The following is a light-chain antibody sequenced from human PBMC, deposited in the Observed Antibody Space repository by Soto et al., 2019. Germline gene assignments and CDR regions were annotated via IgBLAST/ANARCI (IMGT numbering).Light chain of an antibody. CDR3: SSYTSSSTYV. J-gene: IGLJ1*01. CDR1: SSDVGGYNY. V-gene: IGLV2-14*01. Sequence: QSVLTHPASVSGSPGQSITISCTGTSSDVGGYNYVSWYQQHPGKAPKLMIYDVSNRPSGVSNRFSGSKSGNTASLTISGLQAEDEADYYCSSYTSSSTYVFGNGTKVTVL. CDR2: DVS.